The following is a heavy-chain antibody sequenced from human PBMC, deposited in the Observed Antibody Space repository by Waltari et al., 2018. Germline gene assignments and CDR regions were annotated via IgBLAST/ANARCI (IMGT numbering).Heavy chain of an antibody. V-gene: IGHV3-21*06. J-gene: IGHJ4*01. CDR3: ARGSQAEWLLNDH. D-gene: IGHD3-3*01. Sequence: EVQLVEPGGGLVEPGGSLTLSCAAAGLPCRSYGKNGVRQVPGKGLEWVASISGSSSSIFYTESVKGRFTISRDNAKNSVYLQMNTLRAEDTAVYSCARGSQAEWLLNDHWGQGTLVTVSS. CDR2: ISGSSSSI. CDR1: GLPCRSYG.